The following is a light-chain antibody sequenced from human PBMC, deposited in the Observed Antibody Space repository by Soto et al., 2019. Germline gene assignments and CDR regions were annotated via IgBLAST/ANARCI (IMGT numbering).Light chain of an antibody. CDR3: SSFAGTNSFV. CDR1: SSDVGGYNL. Sequence: QSALTQPASVSGSPGQSITISCTGTSSDVGGYNLVSWYQQYPGKAPKLMLYDVIKRPSGISMRFSGSKSDTTASLTVSGLQAEDEADYYCSSFAGTNSFVFGTGTKLTVL. V-gene: IGLV2-23*02. J-gene: IGLJ1*01. CDR2: DVI.